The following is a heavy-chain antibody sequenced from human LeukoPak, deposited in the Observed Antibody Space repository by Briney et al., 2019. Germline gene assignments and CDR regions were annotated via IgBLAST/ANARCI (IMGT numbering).Heavy chain of an antibody. D-gene: IGHD3-10*01. CDR3: ASGVPTDY. J-gene: IGHJ4*02. CDR1: GFTFISYW. V-gene: IGHV3-7*01. CDR2: IKQDGSEK. Sequence: GGSLRLSCAASGFTFISYWMSWVRQAPGKGLEWVANIKQDGSEKYYVDSVKGRFTISRDNAKNSLYLQMNSLRAEDTAVYYCASGVPTDYWGQGTLATVSS.